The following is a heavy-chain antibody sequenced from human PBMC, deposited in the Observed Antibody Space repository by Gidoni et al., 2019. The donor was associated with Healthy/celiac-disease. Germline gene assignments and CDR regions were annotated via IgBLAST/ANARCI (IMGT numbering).Heavy chain of an antibody. CDR3: ARGLGSSWYYYYYYMDV. CDR2: ISAYNGNT. D-gene: IGHD6-13*01. V-gene: IGHV1-18*01. Sequence: VRQAPGQGLEWMGWISAYNGNTNYAQKPQGRVTMTTDTSTSTAYMELRSLRSDDAAVYYCARGLGSSWYYYYYYMDVWGKGTTVTVSS. J-gene: IGHJ6*03.